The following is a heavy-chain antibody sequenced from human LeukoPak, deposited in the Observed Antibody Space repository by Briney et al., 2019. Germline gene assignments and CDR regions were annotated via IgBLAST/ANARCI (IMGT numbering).Heavy chain of an antibody. CDR1: GFTFSDYY. V-gene: IGHV3-11*03. D-gene: IGHD3-22*01. CDR3: ASRGDTSGYYYFDY. Sequence: GGSLRLSCAASGFTFSDYYMTWIRQAPGRGLEWVSYISGGSSYTNYADSVKGRFTISRDNAKNSLYLQMNSLRAEDTAVYYCASRGDTSGYYYFDYWGQGTLVTVSS. J-gene: IGHJ4*02. CDR2: ISGGSSYT.